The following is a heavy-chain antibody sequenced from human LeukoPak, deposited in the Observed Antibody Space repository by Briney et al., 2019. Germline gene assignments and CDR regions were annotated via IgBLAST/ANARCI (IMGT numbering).Heavy chain of an antibody. Sequence: SETRSLTCTVSGASISSYYWSWIRQPPGKGLEWIGYVHYSGITNYNPSLKSRVSIPVDTSKNQFSLKLSSVTAADTAVYYCARGNGYNFYWGQGTLVTVYS. CDR3: ARGNGYNFY. CDR2: VHYSGIT. V-gene: IGHV4-59*01. D-gene: IGHD5-18*01. CDR1: GASISSYY. J-gene: IGHJ4*02.